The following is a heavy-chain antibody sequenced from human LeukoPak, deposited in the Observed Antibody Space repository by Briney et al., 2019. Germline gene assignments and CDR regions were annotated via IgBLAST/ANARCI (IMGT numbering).Heavy chain of an antibody. CDR2: VHDSAGT. CDR1: GGSINKYY. J-gene: IGHJ4*02. D-gene: IGHD3-9*01. Sequence: SETLSLTCTVSGGSINKYYWSWIRQSPGKGLERPGYVHDSAGTIYNPSLKSRVTISVGTSKTQFSLKVTSVTTADTAVYYCAKGRKDFDTNLGPFDSWGQGILVTVSS. V-gene: IGHV4-59*01. CDR3: AKGRKDFDTNLGPFDS.